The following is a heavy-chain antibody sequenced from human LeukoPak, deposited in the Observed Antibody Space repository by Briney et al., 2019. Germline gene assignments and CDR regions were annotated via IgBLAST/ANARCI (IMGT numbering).Heavy chain of an antibody. CDR1: GGSISSYY. CDR3: ARVSPYDVLTGPLDY. V-gene: IGHV4-59*01. CDR2: IYYSGSP. J-gene: IGHJ4*02. Sequence: SETLSLTCTVSGGSISSYYWSWIRQPPGKGLEGIGYIYYSGSPNYNPSLKSRVTISVDTSKNQFSLKLSSVTAADTAVYYCARVSPYDVLTGPLDYWGQGTLVTVSS. D-gene: IGHD3-9*01.